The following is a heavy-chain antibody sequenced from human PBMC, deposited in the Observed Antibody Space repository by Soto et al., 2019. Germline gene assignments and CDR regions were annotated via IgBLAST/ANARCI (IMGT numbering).Heavy chain of an antibody. CDR3: ARVSSRYDSTLGTFDY. J-gene: IGHJ4*02. CDR1: GLTFSRSG. D-gene: IGHD3-22*01. CDR2: ISYDGGQK. V-gene: IGHV3-30*03. Sequence: GGSLRLSCEASGLTFSRSGMHWVRQAPGKGLEWVAVISYDGGQKYYADSVKGRFTISRDNSKNTLYLQMNSLRAEDTAVYYCARVSSRYDSTLGTFDYWGQGTLVTVSS.